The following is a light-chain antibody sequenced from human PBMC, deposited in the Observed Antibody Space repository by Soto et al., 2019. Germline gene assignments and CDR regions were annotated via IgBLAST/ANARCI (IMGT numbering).Light chain of an antibody. CDR3: SSYTSSSTLG. V-gene: IGLV2-14*01. CDR1: SSDVGGYNY. J-gene: IGLJ1*01. Sequence: QSALTQPASGSGSPGQSVTISCTGTSSDVGGYNYVSWYQQHPGKAPKLMIYEVSNRPSGVSNRFSGCKSGNTASLTISGLQAEDEADYYFSSYTSSSTLGFGTGTKLTVL. CDR2: EVS.